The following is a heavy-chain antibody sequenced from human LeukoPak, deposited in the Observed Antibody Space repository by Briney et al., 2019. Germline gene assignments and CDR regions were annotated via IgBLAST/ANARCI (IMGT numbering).Heavy chain of an antibody. CDR1: GFTVSNNY. Sequence: PGGSLRLSCAVSGFTVSNNYMSWVRQAPGKGLEWVSVISGGGSTYDADSVKGRFTISRDNAKNSLYLQMNSLRAEDTAVYYCARDGKAVAVAFDIWGQGTMVTVSS. V-gene: IGHV3-53*01. D-gene: IGHD6-19*01. CDR3: ARDGKAVAVAFDI. CDR2: ISGGGST. J-gene: IGHJ3*02.